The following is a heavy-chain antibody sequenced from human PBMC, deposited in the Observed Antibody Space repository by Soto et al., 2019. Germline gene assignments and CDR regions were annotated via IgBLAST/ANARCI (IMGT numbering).Heavy chain of an antibody. D-gene: IGHD3-22*01. CDR2: IIPIFGTA. J-gene: IGHJ4*02. V-gene: IGHV1-69*13. CDR3: ARGASSGYYSNYFDY. CDR1: GGTFSSYA. Sequence: SVKVSCKASGGTFSSYAISWVRQAPGQGLEWMGGIIPIFGTANYAQKFQGRVTITADESTSTAYMELSSLRSEDTAVYYCARGASSGYYSNYFDYWGQGTLVTVSS.